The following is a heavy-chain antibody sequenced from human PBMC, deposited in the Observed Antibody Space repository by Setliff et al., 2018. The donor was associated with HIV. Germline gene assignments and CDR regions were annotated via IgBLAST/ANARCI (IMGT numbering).Heavy chain of an antibody. CDR1: GGSFSGYY. CDR3: ARAVYGGPYSWFDS. D-gene: IGHD4-17*01. CDR2: INHKTNA. V-gene: IGHV4-34*01. J-gene: IGHJ5*01. Sequence: PSETLSLTCAVYGGSFSGYYWTWIRQPPGKGLEWIADINHKTNANYNPSLKSRVIISVDTSKNQFSLNLTSVTAADTGLYFCARAVYGGPYSWFDSWGQGSLVTAPQ.